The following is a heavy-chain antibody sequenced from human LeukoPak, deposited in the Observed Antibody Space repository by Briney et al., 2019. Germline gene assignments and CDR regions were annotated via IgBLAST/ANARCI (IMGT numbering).Heavy chain of an antibody. CDR3: ARSPPDILTGYYIHYFDY. Sequence: ASVKVSCKASGGTFSSYAISWVRQAPGQGLEWMGGIIPIFGTANYAQKFQGRVTITTDESTSTAYMELSSLRSEDTAVYYCARSPPDILTGYYIHYFDYWGQGTLVTVSS. V-gene: IGHV1-69*05. J-gene: IGHJ4*02. CDR1: GGTFSSYA. D-gene: IGHD3-9*01. CDR2: IIPIFGTA.